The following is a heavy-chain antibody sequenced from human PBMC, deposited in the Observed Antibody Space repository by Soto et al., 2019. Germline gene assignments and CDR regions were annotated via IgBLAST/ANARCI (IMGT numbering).Heavy chain of an antibody. Sequence: QLQVQESGPGLVKPSETLSLTCPVSGGSISSGSYYWGWIRQPPGKGLEWIGSIYHTGSTYYNPSLKRRVTISVDTSKNQISLNLSSVTGADTAVYYCARHLSYRAQLLEFDPWGQGTLVTVSS. J-gene: IGHJ5*02. V-gene: IGHV4-39*01. CDR2: IYHTGST. CDR3: ARHLSYRAQLLEFDP. CDR1: GGSISSGSYY. D-gene: IGHD2-2*01.